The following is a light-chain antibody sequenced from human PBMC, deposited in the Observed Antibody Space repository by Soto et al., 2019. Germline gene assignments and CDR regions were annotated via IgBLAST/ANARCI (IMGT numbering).Light chain of an antibody. CDR3: QQYDNLPLT. J-gene: IGKJ4*01. Sequence: DIQMTQSPSSLSASVGDRVTITCQASQDISNYLNWYQQKPGKAPKLLIYDASNLETGVPSRFSGSGSGTDFTFTISSLQPEDIVTYYCQQYDNLPLTLGGGTKVEIK. CDR1: QDISNY. CDR2: DAS. V-gene: IGKV1-33*01.